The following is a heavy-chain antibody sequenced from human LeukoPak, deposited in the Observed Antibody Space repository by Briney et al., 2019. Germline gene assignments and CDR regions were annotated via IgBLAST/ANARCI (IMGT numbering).Heavy chain of an antibody. J-gene: IGHJ6*02. CDR1: GFTFSYYD. D-gene: IGHD3-10*01. CDR2: IATGGGT. V-gene: IGHV3-13*04. CDR3: ASPFREGYYYGMDV. Sequence: PGGSLRLSCAASGFTFSYYDMHWVRQATGKGLEWVSVIATGGGTYYAASVEGRFTISRENAKNSVYLQMSSLRAGDTAVYYCASPFREGYYYGMDVWGQGTTVTVSS.